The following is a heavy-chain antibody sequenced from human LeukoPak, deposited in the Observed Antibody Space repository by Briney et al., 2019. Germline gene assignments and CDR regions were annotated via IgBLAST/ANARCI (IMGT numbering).Heavy chain of an antibody. D-gene: IGHD3-10*01. CDR2: ISGSGGST. J-gene: IGHJ4*02. Sequence: GGSLRLSCAASIFTFNTYWMSWVRQAPGKGLEWVSAISGSGGSTYYADSVEGRFTISRDNSKNTLYLQMNSLRAEDTAVYYCARAGFTFSDYFGSFFDYWGQGTLVTVSS. V-gene: IGHV3-23*01. CDR1: IFTFNTYW. CDR3: ARAGFTFSDYFGSFFDY.